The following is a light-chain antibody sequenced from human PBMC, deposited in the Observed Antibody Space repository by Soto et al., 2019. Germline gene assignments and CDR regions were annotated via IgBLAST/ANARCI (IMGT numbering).Light chain of an antibody. V-gene: IGLV2-14*01. J-gene: IGLJ3*02. CDR2: EVR. Sequence: QSVLTQPASVSGSPGQSITISCPGTSSDVGAYNYVSWYQQHPGKAPKLMIYEVRNRPSGVSDRFSGSRSGNTASLTISGLQAEDESDYYCSSYTSSSTWVFGGGTKLTVL. CDR1: SSDVGAYNY. CDR3: SSYTSSSTWV.